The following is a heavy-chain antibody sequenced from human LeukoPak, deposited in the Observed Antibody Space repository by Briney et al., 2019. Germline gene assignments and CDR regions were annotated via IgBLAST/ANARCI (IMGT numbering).Heavy chain of an antibody. D-gene: IGHD2-2*01. Sequence: ASVKVSCKASGYTFTSYGISWVRQAPGQGLEWMGWISAYNGNTNYAQELQGRVTMTTDTSTSTAYMELRSLRSDDTAVYYCARDHIVVVPTSYYYYGMDVWGQGTTVTVSS. J-gene: IGHJ6*02. CDR2: ISAYNGNT. V-gene: IGHV1-18*01. CDR3: ARDHIVVVPTSYYYYGMDV. CDR1: GYTFTSYG.